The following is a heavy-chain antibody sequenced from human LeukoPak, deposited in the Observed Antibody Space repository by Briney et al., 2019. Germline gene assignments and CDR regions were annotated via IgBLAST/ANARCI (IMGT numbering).Heavy chain of an antibody. J-gene: IGHJ4*02. Sequence: GGSLRLSCAASGFTVSSNYMSWVRQAPGKGLEWVSVIYSGGSTYYADSVKGRFTISRDNSKNTLYLQMNSLRAEDTAVYYCARDGSGWYYFDYWGQGTLVTVSS. CDR1: GFTVSSNY. V-gene: IGHV3-66*02. CDR2: IYSGGST. D-gene: IGHD6-19*01. CDR3: ARDGSGWYYFDY.